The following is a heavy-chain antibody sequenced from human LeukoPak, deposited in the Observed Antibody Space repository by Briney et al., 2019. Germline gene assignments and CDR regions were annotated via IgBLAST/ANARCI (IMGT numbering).Heavy chain of an antibody. V-gene: IGHV1-24*01. CDR1: GYTLTELS. J-gene: IGHJ4*02. D-gene: IGHD6-13*01. CDR3: ATATYSSSWYENDY. CDR2: FDPEDGET. Sequence: ASVKFSCKVSGYTLTELSMHWVRQAPGKGLEWMGGFDPEDGETIYAQKFQARVTMTEDTSTDTAYMELSSLRSEDTAVYYCATATYSSSWYENDYWGQGTLVTVSS.